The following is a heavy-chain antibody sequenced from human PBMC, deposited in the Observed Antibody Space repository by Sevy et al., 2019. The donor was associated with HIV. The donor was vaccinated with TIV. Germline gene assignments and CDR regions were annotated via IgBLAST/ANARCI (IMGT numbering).Heavy chain of an antibody. Sequence: GGSLRLSCAASGFIFSNAWMNWVRHAPGKGLEWVGRIKIKADGGATEYAAPVKDRFTISRDDSKDTLYLQMNSLKTEDTAVYYCATERGYSPSGYLDYWGQGTLVTVSS. V-gene: IGHV3-15*07. CDR2: IKIKADGGAT. J-gene: IGHJ4*02. CDR3: ATERGYSPSGYLDY. D-gene: IGHD5-18*01. CDR1: GFIFSNAW.